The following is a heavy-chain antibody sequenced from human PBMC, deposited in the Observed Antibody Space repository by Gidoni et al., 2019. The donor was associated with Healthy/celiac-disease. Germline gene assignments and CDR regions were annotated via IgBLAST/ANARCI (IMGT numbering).Heavy chain of an antibody. Sequence: QVQLVESGGGVVQPGRSLRLSCAASGFTFSSYAMHWVRQAPGKGLEWVAVISYDGSNKYYADSVKGRFTISRDNSKNTLYLQMNSLRAEDTAVYYCASPVAGWYNAFDIWGQGTMVTVSS. J-gene: IGHJ3*02. CDR3: ASPVAGWYNAFDI. D-gene: IGHD6-19*01. V-gene: IGHV3-30-3*01. CDR1: GFTFSSYA. CDR2: ISYDGSNK.